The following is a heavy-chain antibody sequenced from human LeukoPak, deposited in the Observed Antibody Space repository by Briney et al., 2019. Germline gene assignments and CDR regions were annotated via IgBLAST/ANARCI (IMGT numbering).Heavy chain of an antibody. V-gene: IGHV4-59*12. Sequence: SETLSLTCTVSGGSISSYYWSWIRQPPGKGLEWIGYIYYSGSTNYNPSLKSRVTISVDTSKNQFSLKLSSVTAADTAVYYCARVDSSSWYYFDYWGQGTLVTVSS. J-gene: IGHJ4*02. CDR2: IYYSGST. CDR1: GGSISSYY. D-gene: IGHD6-13*01. CDR3: ARVDSSSWYYFDY.